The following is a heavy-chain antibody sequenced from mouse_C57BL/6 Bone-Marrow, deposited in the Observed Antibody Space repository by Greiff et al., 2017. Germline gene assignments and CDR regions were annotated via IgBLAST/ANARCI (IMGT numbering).Heavy chain of an antibody. CDR3: ARSYYYGSSYYFDY. Sequence: QVQLKESGAELVRPGTSVKVSCKASGYAFTNYLIEWVKQRPGQGLEWIGVINPGSGGTNYNEKFKGKATLTADKSSSTAYMQLSSLTSEDSAVYFCARSYYYGSSYYFDYWGQGTTLTVSS. CDR2: INPGSGGT. D-gene: IGHD1-1*01. V-gene: IGHV1-54*01. J-gene: IGHJ2*01. CDR1: GYAFTNYL.